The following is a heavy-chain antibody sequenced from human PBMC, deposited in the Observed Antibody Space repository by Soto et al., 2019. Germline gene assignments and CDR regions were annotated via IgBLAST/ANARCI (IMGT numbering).Heavy chain of an antibody. J-gene: IGHJ1*01. CDR2: INPSGGST. V-gene: IGHV1-46*01. Sequence: QVQLVQSGAEVKKPGASVKVSCKASGYTFTSYYMHWVRQAPGQGLEWMGIINPSGGSTSYAQKFQGRVTMTRDTSTSTVYMELSSLRSEDTAVYYCARDKAFIAVAWEYFQHWGQGTLVTVSS. CDR1: GYTFTSYY. CDR3: ARDKAFIAVAWEYFQH. D-gene: IGHD6-19*01.